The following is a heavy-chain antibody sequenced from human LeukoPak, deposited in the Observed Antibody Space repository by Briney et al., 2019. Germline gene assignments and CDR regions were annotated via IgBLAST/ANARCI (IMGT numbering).Heavy chain of an antibody. J-gene: IGHJ1*01. CDR3: AKGPGAGEWLVLEYFQH. V-gene: IGHV3-30*18. D-gene: IGHD6-19*01. CDR1: GFTFSSYG. CDR2: ISYDGSNK. Sequence: PGRSLRLSCAASGFTFSSYGMHWVRQAPGKGLEWVAVISYDGSNKYYADSVKGRFTISRDNSKNTLYLQMNSLRAEDTAVYYCAKGPGAGEWLVLEYFQHWGQGTLVTVSS.